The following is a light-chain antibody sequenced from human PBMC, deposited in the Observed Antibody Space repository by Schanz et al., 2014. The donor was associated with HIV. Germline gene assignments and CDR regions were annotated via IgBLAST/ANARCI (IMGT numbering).Light chain of an antibody. J-gene: IGKJ4*01. CDR1: QTVNPYS. Sequence: EIVLTQSPGTLSLSPGERATLSCRASQTVNPYSLAWYQQKRGQAPRLLIYGASSRATGIPDRFSGSGSGTDFTLTISRLEPEDFAVYYCQYFGNSGGTFGGGTKVEIK. CDR2: GAS. V-gene: IGKV3-20*01. CDR3: QYFGNSGGT.